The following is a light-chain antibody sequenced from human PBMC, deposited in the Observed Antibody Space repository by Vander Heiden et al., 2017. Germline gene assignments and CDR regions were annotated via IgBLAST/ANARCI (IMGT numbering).Light chain of an antibody. CDR2: VGTGGIVG. CDR3: GADHGSGSNFVSV. J-gene: IGLJ3*02. CDR1: SGYSNYK. V-gene: IGLV9-49*01. Sequence: QPVLTQPPSASAPLGASVTLPCTLSSGYSNYKVDWYQQRPGKGPRFVMRVGTGGIVGSKGDGIPDRFSVLGSGLNRYLTIKNIQEEDESDYHCGADHGSGSNFVSVFGGGTKLTVL.